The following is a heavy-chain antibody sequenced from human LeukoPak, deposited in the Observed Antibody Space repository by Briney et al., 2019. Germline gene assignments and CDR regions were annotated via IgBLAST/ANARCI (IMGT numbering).Heavy chain of an antibody. J-gene: IGHJ5*02. Sequence: SETLSLTCTVSGGSINIYYWSWIRQPAGKGLEWIGRIYTSGSTHYNPSLKSRVTMSVDTSKNQFSLKLSSVTSADTAVYYCARHPSGRMWLQQGGWFDPWGQGTLVTVSS. D-gene: IGHD5-24*01. V-gene: IGHV4-4*07. CDR1: GGSINIYY. CDR2: IYTSGST. CDR3: ARHPSGRMWLQQGGWFDP.